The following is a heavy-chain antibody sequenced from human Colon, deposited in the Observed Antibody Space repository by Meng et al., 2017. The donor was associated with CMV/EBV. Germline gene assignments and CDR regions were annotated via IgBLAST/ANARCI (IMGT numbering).Heavy chain of an antibody. Sequence: GGSLRLSCAASGFTFSGYSMNWVRQAPGKGLEWVSSISTTNSYISYADSVKGRFTISRDNAKNSLYLQMNSLRAEDTAMYYCARDNLGPVEYCSSTRCYYFDYWGQGTLVTVSS. CDR2: ISTTNSYI. CDR1: GFTFSGYS. CDR3: ARDNLGPVEYCSSTRCYYFDY. V-gene: IGHV3-21*01. J-gene: IGHJ4*02. D-gene: IGHD2-2*01.